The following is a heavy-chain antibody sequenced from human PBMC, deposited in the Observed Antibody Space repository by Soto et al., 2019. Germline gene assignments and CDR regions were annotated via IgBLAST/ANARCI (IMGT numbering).Heavy chain of an antibody. CDR2: IIPIFGTA. J-gene: IGHJ4*02. V-gene: IGHV1-69*13. Sequence: ASVKVSCKASGGTFSSYAISWVRQAPGQGPEWMGGIIPIFGTANYAQKFQGRVTITADESTSTAYMELSSLRSEDTAVYYCARGSRTSHSPDYWGQGTLVTVSS. CDR3: ARGSRTSHSPDY. D-gene: IGHD2-2*01. CDR1: GGTFSSYA.